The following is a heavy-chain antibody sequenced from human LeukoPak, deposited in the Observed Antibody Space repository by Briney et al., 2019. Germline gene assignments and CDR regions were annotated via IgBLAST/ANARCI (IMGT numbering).Heavy chain of an antibody. CDR1: GFTFSSYS. CDR2: ISSSSSTI. V-gene: IGHV3-48*04. J-gene: IGHJ4*02. D-gene: IGHD2-15*01. Sequence: TGGSLRLSCAASGFTFSSYSMNWVRQAPGKGLEWVSYISSSSSTIYYADSVKGRFTISRDNAKNSLYLQMNSLRAGDTAVYYCARAPRGYCSGGSCFPEPFDYWGQGTLVTVSS. CDR3: ARAPRGYCSGGSCFPEPFDY.